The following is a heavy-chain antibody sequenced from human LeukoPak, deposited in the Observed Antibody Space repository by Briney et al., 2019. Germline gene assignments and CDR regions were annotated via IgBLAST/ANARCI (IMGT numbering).Heavy chain of an antibody. V-gene: IGHV3-53*01. CDR3: ARDEGYYYGSDH. CDR1: GFTVSSNY. J-gene: IGHJ4*02. Sequence: GGSLRLSCAASGFTVSSNYMSWVRQAPGKGLEWVSVIYSGGSTYYADSVKGRFTISRDNSKNTLYLQMNSLSAEDTAVYYCARDEGYYYGSDHWGQGTLVTVSS. CDR2: IYSGGST. D-gene: IGHD3-10*01.